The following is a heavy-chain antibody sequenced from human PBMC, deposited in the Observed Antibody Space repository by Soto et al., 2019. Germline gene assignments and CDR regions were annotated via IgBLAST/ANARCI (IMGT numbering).Heavy chain of an antibody. V-gene: IGHV4-59*01. D-gene: IGHD6-19*01. CDR2: IYYSGIT. Sequence: SETLSLTCTVSGGSISSYYWSWIRQPPGKGLEWIGYIYYSGITNYNPSLKSRVTISVDTSKNQFSLKLSSVTAADTAVYYCARVAVAGTRVDYWGQGTLVTVSS. CDR3: ARVAVAGTRVDY. CDR1: GGSISSYY. J-gene: IGHJ4*02.